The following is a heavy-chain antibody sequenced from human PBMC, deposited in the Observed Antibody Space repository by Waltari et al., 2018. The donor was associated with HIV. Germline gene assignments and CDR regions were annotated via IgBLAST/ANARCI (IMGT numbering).Heavy chain of an antibody. Sequence: QVQLQESGPGLVKPSETLSLTCTVSGGSISSYYWSWIRQPPGKGLEWIGYIYYRGSTNYNPSLKSRVTISVDTSKNQFSLKLSSVTAADTAVYYCARHTWFGESSFDYWGQGTLVTVSS. J-gene: IGHJ4*02. D-gene: IGHD3-10*01. CDR3: ARHTWFGESSFDY. CDR2: IYYRGST. V-gene: IGHV4-59*08. CDR1: GGSISSYY.